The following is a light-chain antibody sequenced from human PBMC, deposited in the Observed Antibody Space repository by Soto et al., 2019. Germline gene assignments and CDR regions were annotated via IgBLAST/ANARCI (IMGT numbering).Light chain of an antibody. CDR3: QQYNNWPPWT. CDR2: GAS. J-gene: IGKJ1*01. V-gene: IGKV3-15*01. CDR1: QSISSN. Sequence: EIVLTHSPGTLSLSPGERATLSGRSSQSISSNYLAWYQQKPGQAPRLLIYGASTRATGIPARFSGSGSGTEFTLTISSLQSEDFAVYYCQQYNNWPPWTFGQGPRWIS.